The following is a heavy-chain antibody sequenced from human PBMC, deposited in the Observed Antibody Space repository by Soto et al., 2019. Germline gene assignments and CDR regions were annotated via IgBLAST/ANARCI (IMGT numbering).Heavy chain of an antibody. CDR3: ARDKITGLFDY. CDR2: INHSGST. CDR1: GGSFSGYY. D-gene: IGHD2-8*02. V-gene: IGHV4-34*01. J-gene: IGHJ4*02. Sequence: PSETLSLTCAVYGGSFSGYYWTWIRQPPGTGLEWIGEINHSGSTNYNPSLKSRATISVDTSKNQFSLKLTSVTAADTAVYCARDKITGLFDYWGQGTLVTVSS.